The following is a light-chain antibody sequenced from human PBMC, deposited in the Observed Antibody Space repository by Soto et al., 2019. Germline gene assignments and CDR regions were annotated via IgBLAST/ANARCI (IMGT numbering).Light chain of an antibody. J-gene: IGKJ1*01. CDR1: QGISSH. V-gene: IGKV1-39*01. CDR2: GAS. CDR3: QQGYSTPQT. Sequence: DIQMTQSPSSLSASAGDRVTITCRASQGISSHLNWYQQKPGKAPKLLIYGASSLQSGVPSRFSGSGSGTEFTLTINSLQPEDFAIYYCQQGYSTPQTFGQGTKVEIK.